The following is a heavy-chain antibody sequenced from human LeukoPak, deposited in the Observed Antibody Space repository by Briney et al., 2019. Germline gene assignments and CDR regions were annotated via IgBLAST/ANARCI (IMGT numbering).Heavy chain of an antibody. CDR1: GGTFSSYA. V-gene: IGHV1-69*10. D-gene: IGHD2/OR15-2a*01. J-gene: IGHJ4*02. CDR2: INPNTDST. CDR3: ARDLSGWGNSIY. Sequence: SVKVSCKASGGTFSSYAISWVRQAPGQGLVWMGQINPNTDSTNCARMFQGRVTMTADTSASTVYMELNSLTSDDTAVYYCARDLSGWGNSIYWGQGTPVTVS.